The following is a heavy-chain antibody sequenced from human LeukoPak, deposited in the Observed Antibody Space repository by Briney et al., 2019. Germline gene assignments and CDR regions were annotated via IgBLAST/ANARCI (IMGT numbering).Heavy chain of an antibody. CDR2: IFYSGNT. CDR1: GGSISSRSYY. J-gene: IGHJ4*02. Sequence: SETLSLTCSVSGGSISSRSYYWGWVRQPPGKGLEWIGSIFYSGNTYYNPSLKSRLTMSVDTSKNRFSLKLSDVTATDTAIYYCARHREDIVVVPFDYWGQGTLVTVSS. CDR3: ARHREDIVVVPFDY. V-gene: IGHV4-39*01. D-gene: IGHD2-2*01.